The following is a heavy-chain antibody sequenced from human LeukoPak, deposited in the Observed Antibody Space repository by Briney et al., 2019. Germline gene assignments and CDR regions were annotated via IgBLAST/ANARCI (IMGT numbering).Heavy chain of an antibody. D-gene: IGHD6-19*01. Sequence: PGGSLRLSCAASGFTFSSYAMHWVRQAPGKGLEWVAVISYDGSNKYYADSVKGRFTISRDNSKNTLYLQMNSLRAEDTAVYYCAREMNAGGRQWLVGFDYWGQGTLVTVSS. V-gene: IGHV3-30-3*01. CDR2: ISYDGSNK. CDR1: GFTFSSYA. CDR3: AREMNAGGRQWLVGFDY. J-gene: IGHJ4*02.